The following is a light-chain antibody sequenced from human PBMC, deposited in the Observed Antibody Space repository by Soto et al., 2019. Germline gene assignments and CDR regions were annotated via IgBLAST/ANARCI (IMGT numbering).Light chain of an antibody. V-gene: IGKV3-20*01. CDR1: QSVGGRY. CDR3: LHYGASPWS. J-gene: IGKJ1*01. Sequence: EIVLTQSPGTLSLSPGERATLSCRASQSVGGRYLAWFQQKPGQSPRLLIYVASTRATGVPDRFSGSGSATDFSITINRLEPEDYEVYYCLHYGASPWSFGQGAKVEIK. CDR2: VAS.